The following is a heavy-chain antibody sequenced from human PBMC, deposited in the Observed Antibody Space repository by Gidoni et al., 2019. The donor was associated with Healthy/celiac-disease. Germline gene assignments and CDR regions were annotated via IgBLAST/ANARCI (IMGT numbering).Heavy chain of an antibody. CDR1: GFTVSSNY. Sequence: EVQLVETGGGLIQPGGSLRLSCAASGFTVSSNYMSWVRQAPGKGLEWVSVIYSGSSTYYADSVKGRFTISRDNSKNTLYLQMNSLRAEDTAVYYCARDSLDGSGFDYWGQGTLVTVSS. V-gene: IGHV3-53*02. CDR2: IYSGSST. J-gene: IGHJ4*02. CDR3: ARDSLDGSGFDY. D-gene: IGHD6-19*01.